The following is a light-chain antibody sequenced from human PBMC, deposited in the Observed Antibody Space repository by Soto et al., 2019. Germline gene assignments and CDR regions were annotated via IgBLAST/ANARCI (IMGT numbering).Light chain of an antibody. J-gene: IGKJ1*01. CDR3: QQYKSYFRT. CDR2: QAS. V-gene: IGKV1-5*03. Sequence: DIQLAQSPCTLSASIVYRFTITCLASQSISSWLAWYQQKPGKAPKLLIYQASSLQSGVPSRFSGSGSETEFTLTISSLLPDDFATYFCQQYKSYFRTFGQGTKVDI. CDR1: QSISSW.